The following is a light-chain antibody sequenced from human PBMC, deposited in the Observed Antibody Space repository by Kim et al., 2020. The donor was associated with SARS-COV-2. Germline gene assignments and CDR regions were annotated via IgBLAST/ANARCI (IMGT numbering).Light chain of an antibody. CDR2: DVS. J-gene: IGLJ1*01. CDR1: ISDVGAYKY. V-gene: IGLV2-14*03. Sequence: GQSITISCAGTISDVGAYKYVSWYQQHPGKAPKLLIYDVSARPSGVSNRFSGSKSGNTASLTISGLQAEDEADYYCTSYTSSNTYVFGTGTKVTVL. CDR3: TSYTSSNTYV.